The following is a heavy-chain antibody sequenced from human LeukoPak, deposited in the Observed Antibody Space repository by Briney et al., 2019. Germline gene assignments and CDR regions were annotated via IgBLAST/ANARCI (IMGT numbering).Heavy chain of an antibody. V-gene: IGHV1-2*06. D-gene: IGHD1-26*01. CDR2: INPNSGGT. CDR1: GYTFTGYY. CDR3: ARWRLVGATRVFDY. Sequence: ASVKVSCKASGYTFTGYYMHWVRQAPGQGLEWMGRINPNSGGTNYAQKFQGRVTMTRDTSISTAYMELSRLRSDDTAVYYCARWRLVGATRVFDYWGQGTLVTVSS. J-gene: IGHJ4*02.